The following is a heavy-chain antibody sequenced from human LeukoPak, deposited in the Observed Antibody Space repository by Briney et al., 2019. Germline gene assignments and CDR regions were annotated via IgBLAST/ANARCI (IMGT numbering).Heavy chain of an antibody. V-gene: IGHV3-33*08. D-gene: IGHD6-19*01. CDR1: GFTFSSYS. CDR3: AREWGLIAVAGGPGY. Sequence: HPGGSLRLSCAASGFTFSSYSMNWVRQAPGKGLEWLAIIWYDGHNKYYADSVKGRFTISRDNSENALFLEMNELRVEDTAMYYCAREWGLIAVAGGPGYWGQGTLVTVSS. J-gene: IGHJ4*02. CDR2: IWYDGHNK.